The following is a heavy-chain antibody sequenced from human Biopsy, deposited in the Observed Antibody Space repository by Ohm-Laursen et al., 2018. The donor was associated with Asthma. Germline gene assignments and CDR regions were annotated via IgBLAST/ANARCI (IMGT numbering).Heavy chain of an antibody. Sequence: GASVKVSCNASGYTFINYAIHWVRQAPGHSLEWMGWINAANGNTKYSQKFQGRLTISRDTSASTAYMDLSSLRSEDTAVYYCARTYFDFLTGQVHDAFAMWGQGTVVTVSS. CDR3: ARTYFDFLTGQVHDAFAM. CDR2: INAANGNT. CDR1: GYTFINYA. J-gene: IGHJ3*02. D-gene: IGHD3-9*01. V-gene: IGHV1-3*01.